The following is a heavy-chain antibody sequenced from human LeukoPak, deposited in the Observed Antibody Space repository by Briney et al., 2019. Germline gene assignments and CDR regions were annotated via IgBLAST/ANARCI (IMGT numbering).Heavy chain of an antibody. V-gene: IGHV4-39*07. D-gene: IGHD2-21*02. CDR3: ARAPRLKGPDYCGGDCYQNWYFDL. CDR1: GGSISSRSYY. J-gene: IGHJ2*01. Sequence: PSETLSLTCTVSGGSISSRSYYWGWIRQPPGKGLEWIGNIYYSGSTNYNPSLKSRVTISVDTSKNQFSLKLSSVTAADTAVYYCARAPRLKGPDYCGGDCYQNWYFDLWGRGTLVTVSS. CDR2: IYYSGST.